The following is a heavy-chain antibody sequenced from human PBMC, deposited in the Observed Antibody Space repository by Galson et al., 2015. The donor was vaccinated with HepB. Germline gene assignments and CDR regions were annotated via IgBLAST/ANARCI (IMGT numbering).Heavy chain of an antibody. J-gene: IGHJ4*02. CDR1: GYTFIKYN. V-gene: IGHV1-3*01. CDR2: INAGNGYT. Sequence: SVKVSCKASGYTFIKYNMHWVRQAPGQRLEWMGLINAGNGYTKYSEKFQGRVTMTRDTSATKVYMELTSLRSEDTAVYYCARGDQGYYDNSGYYWGQGSLVTVFS. D-gene: IGHD3-22*01. CDR3: ARGDQGYYDNSGYY.